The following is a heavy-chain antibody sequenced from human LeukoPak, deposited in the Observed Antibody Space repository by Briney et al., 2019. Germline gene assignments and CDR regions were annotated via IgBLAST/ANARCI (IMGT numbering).Heavy chain of an antibody. D-gene: IGHD6-19*01. CDR2: ISGSGGST. J-gene: IGHJ4*02. V-gene: IGHV3-23*01. Sequence: GGSLRLSCAASGFTFSSYAMSWVRPAPGKGLEWVSAISGSGGSTYYADSVKGRFTISRDNSKNTLYLQMNSLRAEDTAVYYCAKDSLYSSGWYYFDYWGQGTLVTVSS. CDR3: AKDSLYSSGWYYFDY. CDR1: GFTFSSYA.